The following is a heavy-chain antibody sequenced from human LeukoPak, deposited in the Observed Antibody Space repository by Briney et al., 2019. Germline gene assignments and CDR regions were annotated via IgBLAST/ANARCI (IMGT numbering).Heavy chain of an antibody. CDR2: INPSGGST. CDR1: GYTFTSYY. V-gene: IGHV1-46*01. Sequence: ASVKVSCKASGYTFTSYYMHWVRQAPGQGLEWMGIINPSGGSTSYAQKFQGRVTMTRDTSISTAYMELSRLRSDDTAVYYCARDGSSSSNPDYWGQGTLVTVSS. CDR3: ARDGSSSSNPDY. D-gene: IGHD6-6*01. J-gene: IGHJ4*02.